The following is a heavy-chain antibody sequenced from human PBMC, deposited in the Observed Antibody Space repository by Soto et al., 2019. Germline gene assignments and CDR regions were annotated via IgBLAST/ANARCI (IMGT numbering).Heavy chain of an antibody. J-gene: IGHJ4*02. D-gene: IGHD1-26*01. CDR2: FDPEDGET. V-gene: IGHV1-24*01. CDR3: ASSVQELLRLSIDY. CDR1: GYTLTELS. Sequence: ASVKVSCKVSGYTLTELSMHWVRQAPGKGLEWMGGFDPEDGETIYAQKFQGRVTMTEDTSTDTAYMELSSLRSEDTAVYYCASSVQELLRLSIDYWGQGTLVTVSS.